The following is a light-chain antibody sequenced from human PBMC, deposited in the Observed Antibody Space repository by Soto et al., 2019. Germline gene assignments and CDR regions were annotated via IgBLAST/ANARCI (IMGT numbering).Light chain of an antibody. Sequence: DIQMTQSPSSVSASVGDRVTITCRASQHISSWLAWYQQKAGKAPNLLIYGASNLQSGVPSRFSGSGSGTDFTLTISSLQPEDSATYHCQQGNSFPFTFGPGTKVDIK. CDR1: QHISSW. J-gene: IGKJ3*01. CDR3: QQGNSFPFT. V-gene: IGKV1-12*02. CDR2: GAS.